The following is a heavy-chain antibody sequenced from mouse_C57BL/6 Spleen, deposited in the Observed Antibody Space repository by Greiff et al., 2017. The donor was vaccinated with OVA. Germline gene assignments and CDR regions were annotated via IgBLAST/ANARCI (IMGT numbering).Heavy chain of an antibody. Sequence: QVQLQQPGAELVKPGASVKLSCKASGYTFTSYWMHWVKQRPGQGLEWIGEIDPSDSYTNYNHKFKGQSTLTVDKSSSTAYMQLSSLTSVDSAVYYCARNYGSSSWFAYWGKGTLVTVSA. CDR3: ARNYGSSSWFAY. D-gene: IGHD1-1*01. V-gene: IGHV1-69*01. CDR2: IDPSDSYT. J-gene: IGHJ3*01. CDR1: GYTFTSYW.